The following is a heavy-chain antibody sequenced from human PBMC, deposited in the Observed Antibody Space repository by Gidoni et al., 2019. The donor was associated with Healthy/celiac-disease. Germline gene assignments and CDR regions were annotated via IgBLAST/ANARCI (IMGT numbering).Heavy chain of an antibody. D-gene: IGHD6-19*01. CDR3: ARKSSGWYFDAFDI. Sequence: QVQLQQWGAGLLKPSETLSITCAVYGGSFSGYYWSWIRQPPGKGLEWIGEINHSGSTNYNPSLKSRVTISVDTSKNQFSLKLSSVTAADTAVYYCARKSSGWYFDAFDIWGQGTMVTVSS. V-gene: IGHV4-34*01. CDR2: INHSGST. CDR1: GGSFSGYY. J-gene: IGHJ3*02.